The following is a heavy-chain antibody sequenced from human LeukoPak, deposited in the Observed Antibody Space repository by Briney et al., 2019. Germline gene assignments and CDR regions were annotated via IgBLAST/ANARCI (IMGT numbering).Heavy chain of an antibody. CDR3: TLHKPLAAVAGTGEDY. V-gene: IGHV3-73*01. J-gene: IGHJ4*02. CDR2: IRSKANSYAT. Sequence: GGSLRLSCAASGFTFSSYEMNWVRQASGKGLEWVGRIRSKANSYATAYAASVKGRFTISRDDSKNTAYLQMNSLKTEDTAVYYCTLHKPLAAVAGTGEDYWGQGTLVTVSS. CDR1: GFTFSSYE. D-gene: IGHD6-19*01.